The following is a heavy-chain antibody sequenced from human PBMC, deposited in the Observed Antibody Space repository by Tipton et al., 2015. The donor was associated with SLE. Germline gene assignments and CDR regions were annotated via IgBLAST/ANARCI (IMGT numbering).Heavy chain of an antibody. CDR3: ARQISSTWYRYFDY. V-gene: IGHV4-39*07. CDR1: GGSIRSSSSF. CDR2: IFYLGTT. D-gene: IGHD6-13*01. J-gene: IGHJ4*02. Sequence: TLSLTCTVSGGSIRSSSSFWDWIRQPPGKGLEWVGSIFYLGTTYSNPSLKSRVTLSLDTSKNQFSLNLSSVTASDTAVYYCARQISSTWYRYFDYWGQGALVTVSS.